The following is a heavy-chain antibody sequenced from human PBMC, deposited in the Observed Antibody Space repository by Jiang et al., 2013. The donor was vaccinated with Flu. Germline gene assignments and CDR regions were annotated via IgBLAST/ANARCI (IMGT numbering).Heavy chain of an antibody. CDR3: ARDGEVGGGNSWGDY. CDR1: GFTFSSYG. D-gene: IGHD4-23*01. V-gene: IGHV3-33*01. CDR2: IWYDGSNK. Sequence: QLVESGGGVVQPGRSLRLSCAASGFTFSSYGMHWVRQAPGKGLEWVAVIWYDGSNKYYADSVKGRFTISRDNSKNTLYLQMNSLRAEDTAVYYCARDGEVGGGNSWGDYWGQGTLVTVSS. J-gene: IGHJ4*02.